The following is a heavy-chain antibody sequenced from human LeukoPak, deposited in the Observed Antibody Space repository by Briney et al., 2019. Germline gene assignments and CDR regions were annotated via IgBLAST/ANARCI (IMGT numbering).Heavy chain of an antibody. D-gene: IGHD2-15*01. CDR1: GFTFSTHG. J-gene: IGHJ4*02. CDR2: IRYDGTNK. Sequence: GGSLRLSGAASGFTFSTHGMHWVRQAPGKGLEWVAFIRYDGTNKYYADSVKGRFTISRDNSKSTLYLQMNSLRAEDTAVYYCAKDKDSTNWYFDYWGQGTLVTVSS. CDR3: AKDKDSTNWYFDY. V-gene: IGHV3-30*02.